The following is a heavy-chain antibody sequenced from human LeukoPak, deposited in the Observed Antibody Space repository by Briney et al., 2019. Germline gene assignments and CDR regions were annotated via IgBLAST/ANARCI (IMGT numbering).Heavy chain of an antibody. V-gene: IGHV3-13*01. J-gene: IGHJ4*02. D-gene: IGHD1-1*01. CDR3: ARVAKERVGGVYYFDY. Sequence: GGSLRLSCAASGFTFSDYDMHWVRQATGKGLEWVSAIGTAGDTYYTGSVKGRFAISRENAENSLYLQMNSLRAGDTAVYYCARVAKERVGGVYYFDYWGQGTLVTVSS. CDR2: IGTAGDT. CDR1: GFTFSDYD.